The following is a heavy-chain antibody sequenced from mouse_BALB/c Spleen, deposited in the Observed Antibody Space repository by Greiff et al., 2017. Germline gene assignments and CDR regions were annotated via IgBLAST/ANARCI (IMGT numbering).Heavy chain of an antibody. D-gene: IGHD2-1*01. CDR2: IYPVSGET. Sequence: QVQLQQSGAELASPGASVTLSCKASGYTFTDHIMTWVKKRPGQGLEWIGRIYPVSGETNYNQKFMGKATFSVDRSSSTVYMVLNSLTSEDPAVYYCGRGNGNYYYAMDYWGQGTSVTVAS. J-gene: IGHJ4*01. CDR3: GRGNGNYYYAMDY. CDR1: GYTFTDHI. V-gene: IGHV1-11*01.